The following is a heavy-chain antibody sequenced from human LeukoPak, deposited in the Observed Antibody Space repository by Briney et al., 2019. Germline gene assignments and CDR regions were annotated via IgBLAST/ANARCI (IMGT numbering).Heavy chain of an antibody. Sequence: GESLKISCKGSGYSFTSYWIGWVRQMPGKGLEWMGIIFPGDSDTRYSPSFQGQVTISADKSISTAYLQRSSLKASDTAMYYCARGPKGCSGGSCYSKYFDYWGQGTLVTVSS. J-gene: IGHJ4*02. V-gene: IGHV5-51*01. D-gene: IGHD2-15*01. CDR1: GYSFTSYW. CDR3: ARGPKGCSGGSCYSKYFDY. CDR2: IFPGDSDT.